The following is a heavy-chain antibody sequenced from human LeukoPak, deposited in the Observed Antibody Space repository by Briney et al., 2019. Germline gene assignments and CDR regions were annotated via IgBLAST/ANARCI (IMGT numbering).Heavy chain of an antibody. Sequence: PSETLSLTCTVSGGSISSYYWSWIRQPPGKGLEWIGYIYYSGSTNYNPSLKSRVTISVDTSKNQFSLKLSSVTAADTAVYYCARRRSSTLIDYWGQGTLVTVSS. V-gene: IGHV4-59*01. CDR2: IYYSGST. J-gene: IGHJ4*02. D-gene: IGHD3-10*01. CDR3: ARRRSSTLIDY. CDR1: GGSISSYY.